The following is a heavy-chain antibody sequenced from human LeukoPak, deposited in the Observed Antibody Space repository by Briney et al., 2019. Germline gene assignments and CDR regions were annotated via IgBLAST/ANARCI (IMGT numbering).Heavy chain of an antibody. CDR2: ISGSGAST. Sequence: GGSLRLSGAASGFTFSNYAMSWVRQAPGKGLEWVSTISGSGASTYYADSAKGRFTISRDNSENTLYLQMNSLRAEDTAVYYCARGQRSDYWGQGTLVTVSS. D-gene: IGHD6-25*01. CDR1: GFTFSNYA. J-gene: IGHJ4*02. CDR3: ARGQRSDY. V-gene: IGHV3-23*01.